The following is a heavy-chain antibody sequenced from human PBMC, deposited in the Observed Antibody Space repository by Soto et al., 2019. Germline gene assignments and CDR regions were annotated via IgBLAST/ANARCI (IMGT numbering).Heavy chain of an antibody. J-gene: IGHJ6*02. CDR2: TYYRSKWYN. CDR1: GDSVSSNSAL. V-gene: IGHV6-1*01. CDR3: ARGHYYYGMDV. Sequence: SQTLSLTCAISGDSVSSNSALWTWIRQSPSRGLEWLGRTYYRSKWYNDYAVSVKSRITINPDTSKNQFSLQLNSVTPDDTAIYYCARGHYYYGMDVWGQGTTVTVSS.